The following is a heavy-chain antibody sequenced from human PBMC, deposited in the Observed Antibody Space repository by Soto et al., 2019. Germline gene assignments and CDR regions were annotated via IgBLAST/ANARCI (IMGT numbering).Heavy chain of an antibody. CDR1: GGSFGGYF. CDR2: INDSGNT. CDR3: QGGDF. J-gene: IGHJ4*02. V-gene: IGHV4-34*01. Sequence: PSETLSLTCAVSGGSFGGYFWSWIRQSPAKGLEWIGEINDSGNTYYNPSFKSRLNISVDTSTSQISLRLTSVTAADSAVYYCQGGDFWGQGTLVNVSS. D-gene: IGHD3-16*01.